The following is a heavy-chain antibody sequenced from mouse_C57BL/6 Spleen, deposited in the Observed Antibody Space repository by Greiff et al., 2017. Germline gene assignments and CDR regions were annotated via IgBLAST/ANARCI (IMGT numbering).Heavy chain of an antibody. CDR3: AIQDYSNHYYAMDY. V-gene: IGHV1-74*01. J-gene: IGHJ4*01. CDR2: IHPSVSDT. CDR1: GYTFTSYW. D-gene: IGHD2-5*01. Sequence: QVQLQQSGAELVKPGASVKVSCKASGYTFTSYWMHWVKQRPGQGLEWIGRIHPSVSDTNSNQKFKGKATLTVDKSSSTAYMQLSSLTSDDSAVYYCAIQDYSNHYYAMDYWGQGTSVTVSS.